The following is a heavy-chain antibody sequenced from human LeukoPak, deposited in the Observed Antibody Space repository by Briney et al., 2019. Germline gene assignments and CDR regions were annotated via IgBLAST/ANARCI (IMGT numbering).Heavy chain of an antibody. CDR2: ISSNGGST. V-gene: IGHV3-64*01. CDR3: ARVRQSGYVGDAFDI. CDR1: GFTFSSYA. D-gene: IGHD5-12*01. J-gene: IGHJ3*02. Sequence: PGGSLRLSCAASGFTFSSYAMHWVRQAPGKGLEYVSAISSNGGSTYYANSVKGRFTISRDNSKNTLYLQMGSLRAEDMAVYYCARVRQSGYVGDAFDIWGQGTMVTVSS.